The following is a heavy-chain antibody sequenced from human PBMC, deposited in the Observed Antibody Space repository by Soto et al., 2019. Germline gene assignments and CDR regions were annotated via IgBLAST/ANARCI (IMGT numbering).Heavy chain of an antibody. J-gene: IGHJ4*02. Sequence: EVQLLESGGGLVQPGGSLRLACAASGLTFYKYAMTWVRQAPGKGLEWVYAISGSGGSTYYADSVKGRFTISRDNNKTTMYLKMHSTSAEDAAVCYCAKDSWKRRRYHTDCWGQGTLVTVSS. CDR1: GLTFYKYA. CDR3: AKDSWKRRRYHTDC. V-gene: IGHV3-23*01. D-gene: IGHD1-1*01. CDR2: ISGSGGST.